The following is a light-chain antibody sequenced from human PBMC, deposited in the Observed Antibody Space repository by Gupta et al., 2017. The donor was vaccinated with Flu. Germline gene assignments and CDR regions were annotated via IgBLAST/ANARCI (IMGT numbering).Light chain of an antibody. CDR2: EVS. CDR1: NTDVGGYNY. Sequence: ITISCTGSNTDVGGYNYVSWYQYHPGKAPKLMIYEVSNRPSGVSNRFSGSKSGSTASLTISGLQAEDEGEYYCSSYTSSSTVVFGGGTKLTVL. J-gene: IGLJ2*01. V-gene: IGLV2-14*01. CDR3: SSYTSSSTVV.